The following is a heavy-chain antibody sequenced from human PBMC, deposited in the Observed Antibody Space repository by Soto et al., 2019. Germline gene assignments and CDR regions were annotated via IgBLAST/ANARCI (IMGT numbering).Heavy chain of an antibody. CDR3: AKCGAAGTCYVRPEH. D-gene: IGHD6-19*01. CDR2: ITDSGGGT. Sequence: VGLLRLSCGASGFTFNKYAMSWVRQDPGRGLEWVSHITDSGGGTYYADPVKGRFTISRDNSENTLYLQMNSLRVEDTAVYYWAKCGAAGTCYVRPEHWGQGTLVTVSS. J-gene: IGHJ4*02. CDR1: GFTFNKYA. V-gene: IGHV3-23*01.